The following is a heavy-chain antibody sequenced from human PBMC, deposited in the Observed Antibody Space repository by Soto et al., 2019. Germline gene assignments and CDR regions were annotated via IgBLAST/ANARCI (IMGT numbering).Heavy chain of an antibody. D-gene: IGHD6-19*01. CDR2: IIPIFGTA. J-gene: IGHJ6*02. Sequence: SVKVSCKASGGTFSSYAISWVRQAPGQGLEWMGGIIPIFGTANYAQKFQGRVTITADESTSTAYMELSSLRSEDTAVYYCARDESVADDYYYYGMDVWGQGTTVTVSS. CDR1: GGTFSSYA. V-gene: IGHV1-69*13. CDR3: ARDESVADDYYYYGMDV.